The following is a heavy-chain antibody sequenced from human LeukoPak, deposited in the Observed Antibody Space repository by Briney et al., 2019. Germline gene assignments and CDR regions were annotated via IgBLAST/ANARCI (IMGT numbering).Heavy chain of an antibody. D-gene: IGHD2-2*01. J-gene: IGHJ5*02. V-gene: IGHV3-23*01. Sequence: GGSLRLSCAASGFTFSSYAMSWVRQAPGKGLEWVSAISGSGGSTYYADSVKGRFTISRDNSKNTLYLQMNSLRAEDTAVYYCAKKEGGCSSTSCPNNWFDPWGQGTLVTVSS. CDR3: AKKEGGCSSTSCPNNWFDP. CDR2: ISGSGGST. CDR1: GFTFSSYA.